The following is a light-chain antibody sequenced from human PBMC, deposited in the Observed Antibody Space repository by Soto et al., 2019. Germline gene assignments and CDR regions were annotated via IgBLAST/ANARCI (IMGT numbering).Light chain of an antibody. Sequence: ETMMMQSPDTLSVSLGERATLSCRASQSLRSSLAWYQQKPGQAPRLLIYDASTRATGIPARFSGSGSGTDFTLTISGLQSEDFAVYYCQQYNNWPQTFGQGTKVEIK. CDR2: DAS. J-gene: IGKJ1*01. V-gene: IGKV3-15*01. CDR3: QQYNNWPQT. CDR1: QSLRSS.